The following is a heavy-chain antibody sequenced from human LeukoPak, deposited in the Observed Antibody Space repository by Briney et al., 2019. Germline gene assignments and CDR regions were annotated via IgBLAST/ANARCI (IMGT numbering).Heavy chain of an antibody. V-gene: IGHV1-69*13. J-gene: IGHJ6*03. D-gene: IGHD5-18*01. CDR2: IIPIFGTA. CDR3: ARSGDTASWGYYYYYHMDV. CDR1: GGTFSSYA. Sequence: SVKVSCKASGGTFSSYAISWVRQAPGQGLEWMGGIIPIFGTANYAQKFQGRVTITADESTSTAYMELSSLRSEDTAVYYCARSGDTASWGYYYYYHMDVWGKGTTVTVSS.